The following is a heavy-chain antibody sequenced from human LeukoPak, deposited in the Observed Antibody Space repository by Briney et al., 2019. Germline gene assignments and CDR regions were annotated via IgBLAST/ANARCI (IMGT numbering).Heavy chain of an antibody. J-gene: IGHJ5*02. CDR3: ARDHVVRGAGRLAIDP. CDR1: GYSISSGYY. Sequence: SETLSLTCTVSGYSISSGYYWGWIRQPPGEGLEWIGSIYHSGSTYYNPSLKSRVTISVDTSKNQFSLKLSSVTAADTAVYYCARDHVVRGAGRLAIDPWGQGTLVTVSS. CDR2: IYHSGST. D-gene: IGHD3-10*01. V-gene: IGHV4-38-2*02.